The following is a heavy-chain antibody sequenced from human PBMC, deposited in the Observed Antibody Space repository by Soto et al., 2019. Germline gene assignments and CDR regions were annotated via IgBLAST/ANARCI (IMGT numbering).Heavy chain of an antibody. CDR2: IYTSGST. D-gene: IGHD6-6*01. CDR1: GGSISIYY. Sequence: SETLSLTCTVSGGSISIYYWSWIRHPAGKGLEWIGRIYTSGSTNYNPSLKSRVTMSVDTSKNQFSLKLSSVTAADTAVYYCASYSSSSPGPFDYWGQGTLVTVSS. J-gene: IGHJ4*02. V-gene: IGHV4-4*07. CDR3: ASYSSSSPGPFDY.